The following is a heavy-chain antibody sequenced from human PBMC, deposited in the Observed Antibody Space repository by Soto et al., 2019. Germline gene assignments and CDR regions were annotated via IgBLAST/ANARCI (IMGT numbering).Heavy chain of an antibody. V-gene: IGHV3-21*04. Sequence: LRLSCAASGFNFPCYSMNWVRQAPGKGLEWVASISSGSHFIYYADSVRGRFTISRDNARDSLLLQMNSLRAGDTGVYFCARDQSQGQMLLPYFDYWGKGTLVTASS. D-gene: IGHD3-10*02. J-gene: IGHJ4*02. CDR3: ARDQSQGQMLLPYFDY. CDR1: GFNFPCYS. CDR2: ISSGSHFI.